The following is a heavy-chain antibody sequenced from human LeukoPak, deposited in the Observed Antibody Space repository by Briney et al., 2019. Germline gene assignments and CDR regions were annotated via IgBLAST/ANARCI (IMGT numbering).Heavy chain of an antibody. J-gene: IGHJ4*02. V-gene: IGHV4-59*08. CDR1: GGSINSYY. CDR3: ASLYCSSTSCYLFH. D-gene: IGHD2-2*01. CDR2: IYYSGST. Sequence: SETLSLTCSVSGGSINSYYWSWIRQTPGKGLEWIGYIYYSGSTNYNPSLKSRVNISVDTSKNQFSLKLSSVTAADTALYYCASLYCSSTSCYLFHWGQGTLVTVSS.